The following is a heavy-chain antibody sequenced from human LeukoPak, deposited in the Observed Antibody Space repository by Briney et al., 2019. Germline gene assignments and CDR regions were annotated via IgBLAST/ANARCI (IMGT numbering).Heavy chain of an antibody. V-gene: IGHV1-69*13. CDR1: GYTFTSYG. CDR2: IIPIFGTA. Sequence: ASVKVSCKASGYTFTSYGISWVRQAPGQGLEWMGGIIPIFGTANYAQKFQGRVTITADDSTSTAYMELSSLRSEDTAVYYCGRDGWGGTSKSFQHWGQGTLVTVSS. CDR3: GRDGWGGTSKSFQH. D-gene: IGHD3-16*01. J-gene: IGHJ1*01.